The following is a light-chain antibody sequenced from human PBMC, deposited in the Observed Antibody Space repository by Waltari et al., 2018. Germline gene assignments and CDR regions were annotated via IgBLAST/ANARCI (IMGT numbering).Light chain of an antibody. CDR1: QRLGKNY. J-gene: IGKJ2*01. CDR2: GAS. CDR3: QQYASSVLYT. V-gene: IGKV3-20*01. Sequence: IVLTQSPSTLSLSPGDRASLSCKASQRLGKNYVAWYQHKPGQAPRLVIYGASSRAAGIPDRFSGSGSGTDFTLTISRLEPEDFAVYYCQQYASSVLYTFGQGTKLEIK.